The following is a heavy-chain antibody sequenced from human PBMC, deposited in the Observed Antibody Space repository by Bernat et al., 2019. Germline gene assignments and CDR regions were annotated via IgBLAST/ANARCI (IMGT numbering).Heavy chain of an antibody. CDR2: INGSGGTT. CDR1: GFTFSSYA. CDR3: AKGGEIVVVTAASRPGSYYGMDV. Sequence: EVQLLESGGGLVQPGGSLRLSCAASGFTFSSYAMTWVRQAPGKGLEWVSAINGSGGTTYYADSVKGRFTISRDNSKNTLYLQMNSLRAEDTAVYYGAKGGEIVVVTAASRPGSYYGMDVWGQGTTVTVSS. D-gene: IGHD2-2*01. V-gene: IGHV3-23*01. J-gene: IGHJ6*02.